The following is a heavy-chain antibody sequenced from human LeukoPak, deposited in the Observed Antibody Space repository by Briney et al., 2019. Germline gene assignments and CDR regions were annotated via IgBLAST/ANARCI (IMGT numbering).Heavy chain of an antibody. CDR2: IFPADSDT. D-gene: IGHD2/OR15-2a*01. Sequence: GESLRISCKGSGYNFATYWIGWVRQMPGKGLEWMGTIFPADSDTRYSPSFQGQVTISVDESIRTAYLHWSRLKASDSAIYDCPKHVEYCTSTTCRPELYYRDVWGGGTTVTVSS. V-gene: IGHV5-51*01. CDR1: GYNFATYW. J-gene: IGHJ6*03. CDR3: PKHVEYCTSTTCRPELYYRDV.